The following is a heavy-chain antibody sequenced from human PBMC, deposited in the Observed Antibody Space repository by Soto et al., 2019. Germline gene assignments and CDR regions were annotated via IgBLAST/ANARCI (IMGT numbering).Heavy chain of an antibody. D-gene: IGHD3-3*01. Sequence: GGSLRLSCAASGFTFSSYSMNWVRQAPGKGLEWVSSISSSSSYIYYADSVKGRFTISRDNAKNSLYLQMNSLRAEETAVYYCAREYDFWSGYYFDYWGQGTLVTVSS. CDR3: AREYDFWSGYYFDY. V-gene: IGHV3-21*01. J-gene: IGHJ4*02. CDR1: GFTFSSYS. CDR2: ISSSSSYI.